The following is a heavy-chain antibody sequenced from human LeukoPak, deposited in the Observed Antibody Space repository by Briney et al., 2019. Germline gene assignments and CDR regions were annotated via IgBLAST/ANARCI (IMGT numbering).Heavy chain of an antibody. CDR2: ISSSSSYI. CDR3: ARDWGLDKY. D-gene: IGHD3-16*01. Sequence: GGSLRLSCEVSEFTFSNYYTAWVRQAPGKGLEWVSSISSSSSYIYYADSVKGRFTISRDNAKNSLHLQMNSLRAEDTAVYYCARDWGLDKYWGQGTLVTVSS. CDR1: EFTFSNYY. J-gene: IGHJ4*02. V-gene: IGHV3-21*01.